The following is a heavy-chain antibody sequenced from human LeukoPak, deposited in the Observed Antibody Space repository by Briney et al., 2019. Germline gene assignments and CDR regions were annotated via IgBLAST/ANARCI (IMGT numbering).Heavy chain of an antibody. D-gene: IGHD3-10*01. CDR1: GGTFSSYA. Sequence: SCKASGGTFSSYAISWVRQAPGKGLEWVAVISYDGSNKYYADSVKGRFTISRDNSKNTLYLQMNSLRAEDTAVYYCAKGDMVRGVIDYWGQGTLVTVSS. J-gene: IGHJ4*02. CDR3: AKGDMVRGVIDY. V-gene: IGHV3-30*04. CDR2: ISYDGSNK.